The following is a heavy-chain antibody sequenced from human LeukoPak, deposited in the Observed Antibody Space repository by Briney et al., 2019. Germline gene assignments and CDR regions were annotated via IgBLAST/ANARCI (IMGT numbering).Heavy chain of an antibody. J-gene: IGHJ4*02. CDR3: AREVRSSGYSLDY. D-gene: IGHD3-22*01. Sequence: PSETLSFTCTVSGGSISSYYWSWIRQPAGKGLEWIGRIYSSGSTNYNPSLKSRVTMSVDTSKNQFSLKLRSVTAADTAVYYCAREVRSSGYSLDYWGQGTLVTVSS. CDR1: GGSISSYY. V-gene: IGHV4-4*07. CDR2: IYSSGST.